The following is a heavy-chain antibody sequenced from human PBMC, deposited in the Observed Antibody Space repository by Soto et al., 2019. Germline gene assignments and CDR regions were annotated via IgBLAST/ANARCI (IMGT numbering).Heavy chain of an antibody. D-gene: IGHD3-3*01. CDR1: GGSISSGDYY. CDR2: IYYSGST. V-gene: IGHV4-30-4*01. Sequence: QVQLQESGPGLVKPSQTLSLTCTVSGGSISSGDYYWSWIRQPPGKGLEWIGYIYYSGSTYYNPSLKSRVTISVDTSKNQFSLKLSSVTAADTAVYDCARSDFWSGYYPGFDYWGQGTLVTVSS. J-gene: IGHJ4*02. CDR3: ARSDFWSGYYPGFDY.